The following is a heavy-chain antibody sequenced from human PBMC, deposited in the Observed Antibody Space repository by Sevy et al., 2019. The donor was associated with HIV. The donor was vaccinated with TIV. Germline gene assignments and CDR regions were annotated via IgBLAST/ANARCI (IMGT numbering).Heavy chain of an antibody. CDR2: INPSGGST. V-gene: IGHV1-46*01. Sequence: ASVKVSCKASGYTFTSYYMHWVRQAPGQGLEWMGIINPSGGSTSYAQKFQGRVTMTRDTSTGTVYMELSSLRSEDTAGYYCAREGPKDIVVVVAATKGGRAFDIWGQGTMVTVSS. CDR1: GYTFTSYY. CDR3: AREGPKDIVVVVAATKGGRAFDI. J-gene: IGHJ3*02. D-gene: IGHD2-15*01.